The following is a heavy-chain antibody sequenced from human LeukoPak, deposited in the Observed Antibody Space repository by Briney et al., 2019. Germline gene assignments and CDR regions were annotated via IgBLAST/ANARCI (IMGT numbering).Heavy chain of an antibody. CDR2: IYYSGST. V-gene: IGHV4-39*01. Sequence: SETLSLTCTVSGGSISSSSYYWGWIRQPPGKRLEWIGSIYYSGSTYYNPSLKSRVTISVDTSKNQFSLKLSSVTAADTAVYYCARHAYSSGWYYFDYWGQGTLVTVSS. CDR3: ARHAYSSGWYYFDY. CDR1: GGSISSSSYY. D-gene: IGHD6-19*01. J-gene: IGHJ4*02.